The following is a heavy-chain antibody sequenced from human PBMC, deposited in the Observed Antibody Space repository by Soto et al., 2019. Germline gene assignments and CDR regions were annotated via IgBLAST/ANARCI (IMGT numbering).Heavy chain of an antibody. V-gene: IGHV1-18*01. CDR2: ISAYNGNT. CDR3: ARYFYYDSSGYYGYNWFDP. D-gene: IGHD3-22*01. CDR1: GYTFTSYG. Sequence: ASVKVSCKASGYTFTSYGISWVRQAPGQGLEWMGWISAYNGNTNYAQKLQGRVTMTTDTSTSTANMELRSQRSDDTAVYYCARYFYYDSSGYYGYNWFDPWGQGTLVTVSS. J-gene: IGHJ5*02.